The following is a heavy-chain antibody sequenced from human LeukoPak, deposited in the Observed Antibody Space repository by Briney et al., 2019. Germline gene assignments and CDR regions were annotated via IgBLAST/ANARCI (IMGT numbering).Heavy chain of an antibody. CDR2: IIPILGIA. CDR1: GGTFSSYT. V-gene: IGHV1-69*04. J-gene: IGHJ4*02. D-gene: IGHD3-22*01. Sequence: SVKVSCKASGGTFSSYTISWVRQAPGQGLEWMGRIIPILGIAYYAQKFQGRVTITSDKSTSTAYMELSSLRSEDTAVYYCARETVYDSSGYYSEWGQGTLVTVSS. CDR3: ARETVYDSSGYYSE.